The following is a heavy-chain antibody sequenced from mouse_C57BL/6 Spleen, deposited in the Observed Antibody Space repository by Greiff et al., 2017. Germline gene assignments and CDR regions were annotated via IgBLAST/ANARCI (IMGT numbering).Heavy chain of an antibody. Sequence: EVHLVESGGGLVKPGGSLKLSCAASGFTFSSYAMSWVRQTPEKRLEWVATISDGGSYTYYPDNVKGRFTISRDNAKNNLYLQMSHLKSEDTAMYYCARPTPWDLDVWGTGSTVTVSS. CDR3: ARPTPWDLDV. J-gene: IGHJ1*03. V-gene: IGHV5-4*01. CDR2: ISDGGSYT. CDR1: GFTFSSYA.